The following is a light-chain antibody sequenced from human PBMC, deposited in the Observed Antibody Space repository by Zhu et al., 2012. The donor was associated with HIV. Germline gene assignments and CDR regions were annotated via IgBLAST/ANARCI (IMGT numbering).Light chain of an antibody. CDR1: QDINSH. J-gene: IGKJ4*01. Sequence: AIRMTQSPSSLSASTGDRVTITCRASQDINSHLAWYQQKPGKAPKLLIYGASILQSGIPSRFSGNGSGTDFTLSISCLQSEDFALYYCQQYFSSPLFGGGTKVEIK. CDR2: GAS. V-gene: IGKV1-8*01. CDR3: QQYFSSPL.